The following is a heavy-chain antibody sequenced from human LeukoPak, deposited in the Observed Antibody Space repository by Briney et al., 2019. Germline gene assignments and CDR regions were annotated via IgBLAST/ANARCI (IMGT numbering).Heavy chain of an antibody. CDR1: GFTFSSYA. CDR2: ISGSGGST. Sequence: PGGSLRLSCAASGFTFSSYAMSWVRQAPGKGLEWVSAISGSGGSTYYADSVKGRFTISRDNSKSTLYLQMNSLRAEDTAVYYCAKDVAARGLYYFDYWGQGTLVTVSS. D-gene: IGHD6-6*01. CDR3: AKDVAARGLYYFDY. V-gene: IGHV3-23*01. J-gene: IGHJ4*02.